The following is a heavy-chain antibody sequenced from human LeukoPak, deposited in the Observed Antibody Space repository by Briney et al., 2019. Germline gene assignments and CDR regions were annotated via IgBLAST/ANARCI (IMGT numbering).Heavy chain of an antibody. CDR1: GFMFSTYG. V-gene: IGHV3-30*02. J-gene: IGHJ4*02. D-gene: IGHD3-22*01. CDR2: IRDDGSNK. CDR3: AKDLVYYYDSSGYSHY. Sequence: GGSLRLSCAASGFMFSTYGMHWVRQAPGKGLEWVAFIRDDGSNKYYADSVKGRFTIYRDNSKNTLYLQMNSLRAEDTAVYHCAKDLVYYYDSSGYSHYWGQGTLVTVSS.